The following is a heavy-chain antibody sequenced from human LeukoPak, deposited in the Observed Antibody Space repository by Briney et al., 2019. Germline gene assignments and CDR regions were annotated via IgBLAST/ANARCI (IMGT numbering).Heavy chain of an antibody. J-gene: IGHJ4*02. CDR3: AEDQMVYATYFDY. CDR1: GFTFSSYG. CDR2: IRYDGSNK. V-gene: IGHV3-30*02. D-gene: IGHD2-8*01. Sequence: GGSLRLSCVASGFTFSSYGMHWVRQAPGKGLEWVAFIRYDGSNKYYADSVKGRFTISRDNSKNTLYLQMNSLRAEDTAVYYCAEDQMVYATYFDYWGQGTLVTVSA.